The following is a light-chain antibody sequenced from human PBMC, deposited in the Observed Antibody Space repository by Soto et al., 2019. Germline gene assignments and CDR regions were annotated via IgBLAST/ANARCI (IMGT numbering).Light chain of an antibody. CDR2: KAT. J-gene: IGKJ2*01. CDR3: QQYNDYQYT. V-gene: IGKV1-5*03. CDR1: QSITTW. Sequence: DIEMTQSPSTLSASVGDRVTITCRASQSITTWLAWYQQKPWNAPKLLIYKATNVQTGVPSRFSGSGSGTEFSLTISSLQPEDFAIYYCQQYNDYQYTFGQGTKLEIK.